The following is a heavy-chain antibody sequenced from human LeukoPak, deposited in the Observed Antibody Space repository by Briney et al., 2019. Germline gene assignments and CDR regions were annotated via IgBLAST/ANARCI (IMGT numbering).Heavy chain of an antibody. J-gene: IGHJ5*02. Sequence: ASVKVSCKTSGYTFTSYGISWVRQAPGQGPEWLGWISAYNGKTNYTQEFQGRVTMTTDISTSTAYMELRSLRYDDTAVYYCARGPPLIDPWGQGTLVTVSS. CDR3: ARGPPLIDP. V-gene: IGHV1-18*01. CDR1: GYTFTSYG. CDR2: ISAYNGKT.